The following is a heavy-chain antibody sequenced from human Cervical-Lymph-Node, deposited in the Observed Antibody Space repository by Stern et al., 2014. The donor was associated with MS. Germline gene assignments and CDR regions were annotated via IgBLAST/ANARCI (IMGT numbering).Heavy chain of an antibody. CDR3: AHSRVKYCRGGTCYSSLFDY. V-gene: IGHV2-5*02. D-gene: IGHD2-15*01. Sequence: ESRPTLVKPTQTVTLTCTLSGFSVATAGVGVGWIRQPPGKALEWLALISWDGDKFYSPSLKNRLTIIKDTSKNQVVLTMTNVDPVDTATYYCAHSRVKYCRGGTCYSSLFDYWGQGTLVTVSS. CDR2: ISWDGDK. J-gene: IGHJ4*02. CDR1: GFSVATAGVG.